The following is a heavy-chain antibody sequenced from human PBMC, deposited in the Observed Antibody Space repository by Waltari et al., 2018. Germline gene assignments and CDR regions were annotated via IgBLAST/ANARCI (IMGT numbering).Heavy chain of an antibody. V-gene: IGHV3-48*03. J-gene: IGHJ6*03. CDR1: GLTFSNYE. CDR2: ISNSGSTV. Sequence: EVQVVESGGGLVQPGGSLRLSCAASGLTFSNYEMNWVRQAPGKGLEWVSYISNSGSTVYYADSVKGRVTISRDNAKNSLYLEMNSLRAEDTAVYYCARPSTEYYYYYYYMDVWGKGTTVTVS. CDR3: ARPSTEYYYYYYYMDV.